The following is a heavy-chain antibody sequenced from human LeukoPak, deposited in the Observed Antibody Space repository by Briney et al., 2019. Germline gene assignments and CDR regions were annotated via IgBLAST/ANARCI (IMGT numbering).Heavy chain of an antibody. D-gene: IGHD1-26*01. CDR2: IYSSGGT. V-gene: IGHV3-53*01. CDR3: ARVSSGATTVDY. CDR1: GFTVSNTY. J-gene: IGHJ4*02. Sequence: GGSLRLSCAASGFTVSNTYMSWVRQAPGKGLEWVSVIYSSGGTFYSESVKGRFTISRDYSKNTLYLQMNSLRVDDTAVYYCARVSSGATTVDYWGQGTLVTVSS.